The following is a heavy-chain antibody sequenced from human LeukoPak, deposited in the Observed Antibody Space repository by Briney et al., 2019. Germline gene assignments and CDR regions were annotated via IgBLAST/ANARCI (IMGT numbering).Heavy chain of an antibody. D-gene: IGHD6-19*01. CDR3: ARDLTPVGQWLVREGDWFDP. CDR1: GGSISSYY. CDR2: IYTSGST. V-gene: IGHV4-4*07. Sequence: PSETLSLTCTVSGGSISSYYWSWIRQPAGKGLEWIGRIYTSGSTYYNPSLKSRVTMSVDTSKNQFSLKLSSVTAADTAVYYCARDLTPVGQWLVREGDWFDPWGQGTLVTVSS. J-gene: IGHJ5*02.